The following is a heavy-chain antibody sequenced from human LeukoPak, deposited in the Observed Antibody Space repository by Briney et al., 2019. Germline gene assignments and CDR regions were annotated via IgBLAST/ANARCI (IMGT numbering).Heavy chain of an antibody. CDR1: GGTFSSYA. Sequence: SVKVSCKASGGTFSSYAISWVRQAPGQGLEWMGRIIPILGIANYAQKFQGRVTITADKSTSTAYMELSSLGSEDTAVYYCARDPQLVLRTRLDYWGQGTLVTVSS. V-gene: IGHV1-69*04. CDR3: ARDPQLVLRTRLDY. D-gene: IGHD6-6*01. J-gene: IGHJ4*02. CDR2: IIPILGIA.